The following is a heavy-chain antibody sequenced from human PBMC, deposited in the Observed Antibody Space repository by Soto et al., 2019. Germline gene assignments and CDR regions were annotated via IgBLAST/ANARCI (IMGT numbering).Heavy chain of an antibody. CDR2: NNHSGST. Sequence: SETLSLTCAVYGGSFSGYYWSWIRQPPGEGLEWIGENNHSGSTNYNPSLKRRVTSSVDTSKNQFSLKLSSVTAADTAVYYCARGKWLRAGFDYLGQGTLVTVSS. CDR3: ARGKWLRAGFDY. V-gene: IGHV4-34*01. D-gene: IGHD5-12*01. J-gene: IGHJ4*02. CDR1: GGSFSGYY.